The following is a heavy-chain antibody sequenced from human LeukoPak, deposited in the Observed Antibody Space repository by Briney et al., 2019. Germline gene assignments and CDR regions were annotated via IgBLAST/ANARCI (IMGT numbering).Heavy chain of an antibody. CDR2: IYIDGST. CDR1: GLTVSTNF. D-gene: IGHD3-9*01. CDR3: ASERRYDVLTGYYPLAY. V-gene: IGHV3-66*02. Sequence: GSLRLSCAASGLTVSTNFMSWVRLAPGKGLECVSVIYIDGSTFYTDSVKGRFTISRDNSKNTLFLQMNSLRPEDTAVYYCASERRYDVLTGYYPLAYWGQGALVTVSS. J-gene: IGHJ4*02.